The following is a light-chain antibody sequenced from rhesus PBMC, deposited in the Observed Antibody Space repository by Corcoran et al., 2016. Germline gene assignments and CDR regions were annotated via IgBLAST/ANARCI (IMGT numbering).Light chain of an antibody. J-gene: IGKJ4*01. V-gene: IGKV1-25*01. Sequence: DIQMTQSPSSLSASVGDRVTITCRASQDISSYLAWYQQKPGKAPKLRIYSASPLQSGVPSRFSGSGSGTDFTLTINSLQPEDFATYYCQQHNNYPPSFGRGTKVELK. CDR1: QDISSY. CDR3: QQHNNYPPS. CDR2: SAS.